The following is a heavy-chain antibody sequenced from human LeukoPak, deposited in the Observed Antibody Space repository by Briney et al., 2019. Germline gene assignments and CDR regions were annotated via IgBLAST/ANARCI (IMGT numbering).Heavy chain of an antibody. CDR1: GGSIFSYY. J-gene: IGHJ4*02. D-gene: IGHD5-12*01. CDR3: ARDPGSYSGYDNPGY. V-gene: IGHV4-59*08. Sequence: SETLSLTCTVSGGSIFSYYWSWIRQPPGKGLEWMGYIYYSGSTNYNPSLKSRVTISVDTSKNQFSLRVSSVTAADTAVYYCARDPGSYSGYDNPGYWGQGTLVTVSS. CDR2: IYYSGST.